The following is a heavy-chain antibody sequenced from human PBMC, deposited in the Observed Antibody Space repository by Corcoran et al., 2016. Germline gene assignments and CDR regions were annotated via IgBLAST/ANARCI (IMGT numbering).Heavy chain of an antibody. D-gene: IGHD6-13*01. CDR3: ARDAGIAAAGNGYFDY. J-gene: IGHJ4*02. Sequence: QVRLVQSGAEVKKPGASVKVSCKASGYTFTSYYMHWVRQAPGQGLEWMGIINPSGGSTSYAQKFQGRVTMTRDTSTSTVYMELSSLRSEDTAVYYCARDAGIAAAGNGYFDYWGQGTLVTVSS. CDR2: INPSGGST. CDR1: GYTFTSYY. V-gene: IGHV1-46*01.